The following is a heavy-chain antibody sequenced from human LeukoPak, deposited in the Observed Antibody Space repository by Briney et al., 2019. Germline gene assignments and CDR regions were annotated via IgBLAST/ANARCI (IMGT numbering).Heavy chain of an antibody. CDR2: SNPRGGST. D-gene: IGHD2-15*01. CDR1: GDTFTSHY. CDR3: ARSPAYCSGSTCYGHNWFDP. V-gene: IGHV1-46*01. J-gene: IGHJ5*02. Sequence: ASVKVSFKASGDTFTSHYIHWVRQAPGQGLEWMGISNPRGGSTSHAQKFQGRVTMTTDTSTSTVYMELSSLRSEDTAVYYCARSPAYCSGSTCYGHNWFDPWGQGTLVTVSS.